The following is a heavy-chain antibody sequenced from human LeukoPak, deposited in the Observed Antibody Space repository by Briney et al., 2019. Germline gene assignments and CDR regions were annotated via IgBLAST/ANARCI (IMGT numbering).Heavy chain of an antibody. CDR2: INSGGRST. V-gene: IGHV3-74*01. CDR3: ARAYYYYYYMDV. CDR1: RFTCSSYW. Sequence: PGGSLRFSCAASRFTCSSYWMHWLRQAPGKGLVWVSRINSGGRSTSYADSVKGRFTISRDNAKNTLYLQSNSPRAEATAEYYCARAYYYYYYMDVWGKGTTVTISS. J-gene: IGHJ6*03.